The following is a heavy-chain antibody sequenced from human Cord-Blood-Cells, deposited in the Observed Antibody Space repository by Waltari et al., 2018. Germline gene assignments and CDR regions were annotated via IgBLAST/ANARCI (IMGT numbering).Heavy chain of an antibody. Sequence: QVQLVQSGAEVKKPGASVKVSCKASGSTFTGYYLHWVRQAAGQGLEWMGWINPNSGGTNYAQKFQGWVTMTRDTSISTAYMELSRLRSDDTAVYYCARGFRIAAAGTSGPYYYYYGMDVWGQGTTVTVSS. D-gene: IGHD6-13*01. V-gene: IGHV1-2*04. CDR2: INPNSGGT. CDR3: ARGFRIAAAGTSGPYYYYYGMDV. CDR1: GSTFTGYY. J-gene: IGHJ6*02.